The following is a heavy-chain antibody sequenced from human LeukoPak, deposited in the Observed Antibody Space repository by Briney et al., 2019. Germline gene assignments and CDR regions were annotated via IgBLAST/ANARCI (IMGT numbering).Heavy chain of an antibody. CDR1: GYSFRSYG. J-gene: IGHJ4*02. CDR2: ISGYNDNT. CDR3: ARLGGDDFDSSGYFDY. D-gene: IGHD3-22*01. Sequence: ASVKVSCKASGYSFRSYGISWVRQAPGQGLEWMGWISGYNDNTNYAQRLQGRVTMTTDTSTSTAYMELRSLRSDDTAVYYCARLGGDDFDSSGYFDYWGQGTLVIVSS. V-gene: IGHV1-18*01.